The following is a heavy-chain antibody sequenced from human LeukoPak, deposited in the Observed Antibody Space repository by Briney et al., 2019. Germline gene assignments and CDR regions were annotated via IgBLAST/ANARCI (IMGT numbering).Heavy chain of an antibody. V-gene: IGHV4-59*01. Sequence: SETLSLTCTVSGGSISSYYWSWIRQPPGKGLEWVGYIYYSGSTNYNPSFKSRVTISVDTSKNQLSLKLSSVTAADTAVYYCARVWSDSSGYYIYYFDYWGQGTLVTVSS. D-gene: IGHD3-22*01. CDR3: ARVWSDSSGYYIYYFDY. CDR1: GGSISSYY. CDR2: IYYSGST. J-gene: IGHJ4*02.